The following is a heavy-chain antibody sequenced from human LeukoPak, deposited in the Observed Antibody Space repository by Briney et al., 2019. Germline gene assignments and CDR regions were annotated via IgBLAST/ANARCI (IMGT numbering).Heavy chain of an antibody. CDR1: GFTFSNAW. D-gene: IGHD1-26*01. CDR3: TPSIVGATTFDY. V-gene: IGHV3-15*01. Sequence: GGSLRLSCAASGFTFSNAWMSWVRQAPGKGLEWVGRIKTKTDGETTDYASPVKGRFTISRDDSKNTLYLQLNSLKIEDTAVYFCTPSIVGATTFDYWGQGTLVTVSS. J-gene: IGHJ4*02. CDR2: IKTKTDGETT.